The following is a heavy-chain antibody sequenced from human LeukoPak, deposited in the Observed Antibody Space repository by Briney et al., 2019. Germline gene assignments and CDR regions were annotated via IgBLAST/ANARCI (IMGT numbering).Heavy chain of an antibody. J-gene: IGHJ5*02. Sequence: SETLSHTCTVSGGSISSHYWSWIRQPPGKGLEWIGYIYYSGSTNYNPSLKSRVTISVDTSKNQFSLKLSSVTAADTAVYYCARGIQNWFDPWGQGTLVTVSS. CDR3: ARGIQNWFDP. CDR2: IYYSGST. CDR1: GGSISSHY. V-gene: IGHV4-59*11. D-gene: IGHD5-18*01.